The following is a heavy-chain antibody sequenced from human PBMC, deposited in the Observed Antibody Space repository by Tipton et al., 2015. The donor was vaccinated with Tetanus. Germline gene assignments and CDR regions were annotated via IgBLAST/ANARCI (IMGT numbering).Heavy chain of an antibody. V-gene: IGHV1-18*01. J-gene: IGHJ4*02. CDR1: GGTFTNYA. CDR3: ARLVKQWLVPEDY. CDR2: NGGYNGDT. D-gene: IGHD6-19*01. Sequence: QLVQSGAELKKPGASVKVSCKASGGTFTNYALSWVRQAPGQGLEWLGWNGGYNGDTNYAQKVQGRVTMTTDTTANTAYMELRSLRSDDTAVYFCARLVKQWLVPEDYWGQGTLVTVSS.